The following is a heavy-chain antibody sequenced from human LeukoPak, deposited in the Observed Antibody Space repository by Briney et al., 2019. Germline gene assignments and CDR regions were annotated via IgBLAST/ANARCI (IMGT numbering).Heavy chain of an antibody. J-gene: IGHJ1*01. CDR2: MKANSGDR. CDR3: ARGNCSGHACSTADFLQH. CDR1: GYTFGNYE. Sequence: ASVKVSCKASGYTFGNYEIKWVRQAPGQGLEWMGWMKANSGDRGYPEKFRGRGTMPREPSVSTAYMELNSIRFEDTAVYYCARGNCSGHACSTADFLQHWGQGTLITVSS. V-gene: IGHV1-8*01. D-gene: IGHD2-15*01.